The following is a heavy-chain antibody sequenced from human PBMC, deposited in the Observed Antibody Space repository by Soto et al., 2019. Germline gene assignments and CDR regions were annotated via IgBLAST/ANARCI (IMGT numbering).Heavy chain of an antibody. J-gene: IGHJ4*02. D-gene: IGHD6-6*01. CDR1: GGSFSGYY. Sequence: SETLSLTCAVYGGSFSGYYWSWIRQPPGKGLEWIGEINHSGSTNYNPSLKSRVTISVDTSKNQFSLKLSSVTAADTAVYYCARVRSIAARPNKKYYFDYWGQGTLVTVSS. CDR2: INHSGST. CDR3: ARVRSIAARPNKKYYFDY. V-gene: IGHV4-34*01.